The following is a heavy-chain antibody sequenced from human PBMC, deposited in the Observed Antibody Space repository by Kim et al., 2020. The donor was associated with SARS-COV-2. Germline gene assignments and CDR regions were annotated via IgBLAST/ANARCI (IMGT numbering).Heavy chain of an antibody. CDR1: GYTFTSYY. V-gene: IGHV1-46*01. CDR3: ARVACSSTSCYLGWFDP. Sequence: ASVKVSCKASGYTFTSYYMHWVRQAPGQGLEWMGIINPSGGSTSYAQKFQGRVTMTRDTSTSTVYMELSSLRSEDTAVYYCARVACSSTSCYLGWFDPWGHGTLVTVSS. J-gene: IGHJ5*02. D-gene: IGHD2-2*01. CDR2: INPSGGST.